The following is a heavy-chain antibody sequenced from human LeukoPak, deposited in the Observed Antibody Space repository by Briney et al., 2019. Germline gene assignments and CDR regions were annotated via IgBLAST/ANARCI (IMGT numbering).Heavy chain of an antibody. J-gene: IGHJ4*02. V-gene: IGHV1-8*02. Sequence: ASVKVSCKASGGTFSSYAISWVRQAPGQGLEWMGWMNPNSGNTGYAQKFQGRVTMTRDTSISTAYMELSSLTSEDTAVYYCATELRWKDHWGQGTLVTVSS. CDR1: GGTFSSYA. CDR3: ATELRWKDH. D-gene: IGHD4-23*01. CDR2: MNPNSGNT.